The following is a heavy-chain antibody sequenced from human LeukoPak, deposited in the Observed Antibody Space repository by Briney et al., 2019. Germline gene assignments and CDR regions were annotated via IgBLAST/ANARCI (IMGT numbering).Heavy chain of an antibody. J-gene: IGHJ4*02. CDR2: INHSGST. D-gene: IGHD5-12*01. V-gene: IGHV4-34*01. CDR3: ARGIRGYGDY. CDR1: GGSFSGYY. Sequence: SETLSLTCAVYGGSFSGYYWSWIRKPPGEGLEWIGEINHSGSTNYNPSLKSRVTISVDTSKNQFSLKLSSVTAADTAVYYCARGIRGYGDYWGQGTLVTVSS.